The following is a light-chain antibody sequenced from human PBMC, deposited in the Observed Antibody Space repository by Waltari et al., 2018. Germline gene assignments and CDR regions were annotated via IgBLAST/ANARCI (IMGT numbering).Light chain of an antibody. Sequence: EIVLAQSPGTLSLSPGDRATLSCRASQSVSRSLAWYQQKPGQAPRLLIYGTSIRANGIPDRFSGSGSGTDFSLTSSRLESEDFAVYYCQHYVRLPATFGQGTKVEIK. CDR2: GTS. CDR3: QHYVRLPAT. V-gene: IGKV3-20*01. CDR1: QSVSRS. J-gene: IGKJ1*01.